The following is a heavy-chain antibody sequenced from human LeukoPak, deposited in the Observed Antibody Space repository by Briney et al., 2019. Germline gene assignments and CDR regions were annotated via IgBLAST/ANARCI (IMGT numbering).Heavy chain of an antibody. Sequence: GASVKVSCKASGYTFTGYYMHWVRQAPGQGLEWMGIINPSGGSTSYAQKFQGRVTMTRDMSTSTVYMELSSLRSEDTAVYYCARVQYCTNGVCYLSAFDPWGQGTLVTVSS. CDR1: GYTFTGYY. J-gene: IGHJ5*02. CDR3: ARVQYCTNGVCYLSAFDP. CDR2: INPSGGST. D-gene: IGHD2-8*01. V-gene: IGHV1-46*01.